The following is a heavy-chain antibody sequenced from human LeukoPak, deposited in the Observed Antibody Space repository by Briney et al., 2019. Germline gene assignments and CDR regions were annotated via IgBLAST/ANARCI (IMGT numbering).Heavy chain of an antibody. CDR3: ARDSRYASGRAVDN. V-gene: IGHV4-59*01. CDR2: VYYTGST. Sequence: SETLSLTCTVSGGSINNYYWSWIRQPPGKAVEWIGYVYYTGSTNYNPSLKSRVTISVDSPKTQFSLNLRSATAADTAVYFCARDSRYASGRAVDNWGQGTLVTVSS. D-gene: IGHD6-19*01. J-gene: IGHJ4*02. CDR1: GGSINNYY.